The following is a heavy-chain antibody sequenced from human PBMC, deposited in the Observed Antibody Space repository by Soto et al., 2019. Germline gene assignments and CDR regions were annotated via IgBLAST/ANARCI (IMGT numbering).Heavy chain of an antibody. CDR1: GGSFSNYY. V-gene: IGHV4-34*01. CDR2: INHSGST. CDR3: ARLSGSNWYTVAY. J-gene: IGHJ4*02. Sequence: QVQLQQWGAGLLKPSETLSLTCAVYGGSFSNYYWIWVRQTPGKGLEWIGEINHSGSTSYNPSLTTRVTISVETSKNQFSLALISVTAADTAVYYCARLSGSNWYTVAYWGQGTLVTVSS. D-gene: IGHD6-13*01.